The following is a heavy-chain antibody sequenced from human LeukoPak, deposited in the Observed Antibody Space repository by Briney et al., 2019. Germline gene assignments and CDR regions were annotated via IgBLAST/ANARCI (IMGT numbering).Heavy chain of an antibody. V-gene: IGHV4-34*01. Sequence: SETLSLTCAVYGGSFSGYYWSWIRQPPGKGLEWIGEINHSGSTNYNPSLKSRVTISVDTSKNQFSLKLSSVTAADTAVYYCARRLLTLQEDSSGYGRTHCFDYWGRGTLVTVSS. CDR3: ARRLLTLQEDSSGYGRTHCFDY. D-gene: IGHD3-22*01. CDR2: INHSGST. J-gene: IGHJ4*02. CDR1: GGSFSGYY.